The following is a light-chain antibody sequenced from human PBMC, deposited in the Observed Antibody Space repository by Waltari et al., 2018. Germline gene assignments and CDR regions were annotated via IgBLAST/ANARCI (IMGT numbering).Light chain of an antibody. J-gene: IGKJ4*01. Sequence: EIVMTQSPLTLPVTPGEPASISCRSSQSLRHTDGYNYLDWYLQKAGQSPQLLIYLASHRASGVPDRFSGSGSGTDFTLKISRVEAEDVGVYYCMQAVQGLSFGGGTKVEI. V-gene: IGKV2-28*01. CDR3: MQAVQGLS. CDR2: LAS. CDR1: QSLRHTDGYNY.